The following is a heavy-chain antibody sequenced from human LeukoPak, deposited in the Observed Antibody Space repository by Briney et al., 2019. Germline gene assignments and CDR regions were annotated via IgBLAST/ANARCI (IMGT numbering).Heavy chain of an antibody. D-gene: IGHD5-18*01. CDR1: GYTFTSYY. CDR3: ARGGGGYSYGYYSAFDY. J-gene: IGHJ4*02. Sequence: ASVKVSCKASGYTFTSYYMHWVRQAPGQGLEWMGLINPTGGSTGYAQKFQGRVTMTRDMSTSTDYMELSSLRSEDTAIYYCARGGGGYSYGYYSAFDYWGQGTLVTVSS. CDR2: INPTGGST. V-gene: IGHV1-46*01.